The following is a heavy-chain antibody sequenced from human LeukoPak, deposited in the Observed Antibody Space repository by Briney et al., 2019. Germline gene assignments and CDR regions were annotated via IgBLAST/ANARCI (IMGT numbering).Heavy chain of an antibody. Sequence: GGSLRLSCAASGFTFSSFAMSWFRQAPGKGLEWVSTISGGGTYTYYADSVKGRVTISRDNSKDTLYPQMNSLRAEDSAVYFCAKGYRSIDYWGQGTLVTVSS. CDR2: ISGGGTYT. CDR3: AKGYRSIDY. V-gene: IGHV3-23*01. D-gene: IGHD5-18*01. CDR1: GFTFSSFA. J-gene: IGHJ4*02.